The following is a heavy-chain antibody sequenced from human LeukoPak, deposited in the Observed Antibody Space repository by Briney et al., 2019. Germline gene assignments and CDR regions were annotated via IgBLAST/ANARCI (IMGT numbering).Heavy chain of an antibody. CDR3: ARHPAGGTFDY. Sequence: GGSLRLSRAAPGFSFSTYWMGWVRQAPRKGLGGVANIRQDGSEYYYADFVKGRFTISRDNAKNSLFLQMNSLRAEDTAVYYCARHPAGGTFDYWGQGTLVTVSS. V-gene: IGHV3-7*05. J-gene: IGHJ4*02. D-gene: IGHD3-16*01. CDR2: IRQDGSEY. CDR1: GFSFSTYW.